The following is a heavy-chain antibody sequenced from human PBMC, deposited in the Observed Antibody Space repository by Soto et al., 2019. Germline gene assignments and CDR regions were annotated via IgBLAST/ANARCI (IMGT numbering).Heavy chain of an antibody. CDR2: TYYRSKWYN. Sequence: SETLSLTCAXSVDSVSSNSAAWNWIRQSPSRGLEWLGRTYYRSKWYNDYAVSVKSRMTINPDTSNNQVSLQLNSVSPEDTAVYYCARDQHHYSGSGNSHYYYYGMDVWGQGTTVTVSS. D-gene: IGHD3-10*01. V-gene: IGHV6-1*01. CDR1: VDSVSSNSAA. J-gene: IGHJ6*02. CDR3: ARDQHHYSGSGNSHYYYYGMDV.